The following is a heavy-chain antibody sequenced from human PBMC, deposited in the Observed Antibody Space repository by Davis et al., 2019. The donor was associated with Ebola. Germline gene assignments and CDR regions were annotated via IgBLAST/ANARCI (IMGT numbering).Heavy chain of an antibody. J-gene: IGHJ4*02. D-gene: IGHD3-3*01. V-gene: IGHV4-34*01. CDR1: GGSFSDYF. CDR2: IYYSGST. Sequence: SETLSLTCAVNGGSFSDYFWSWIRQPPRKGLEWIGSIYYSGSTNYNPSLKSRVTISVDKSKNQFSVKLTSVTAADTAVYYCARSPLSFWSGYIDYWGQGALVTVSP. CDR3: ARSPLSFWSGYIDY.